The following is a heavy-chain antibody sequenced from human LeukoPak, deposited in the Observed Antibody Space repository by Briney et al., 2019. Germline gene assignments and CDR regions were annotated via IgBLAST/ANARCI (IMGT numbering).Heavy chain of an antibody. CDR2: INHSGST. J-gene: IGHJ5*02. CDR1: GFTVSSNY. Sequence: GSLRLSCAASGFTVSSNYMSWIRQPPGKGLEWIGEINHSGSTNYNPSLKSRVTISVDTSKNQFSLKLSSVTAADTAVYYCAIDFWSGYYTGLFPWGQGTLVTVSS. D-gene: IGHD3-3*01. V-gene: IGHV4-34*08. CDR3: AIDFWSGYYTGLFP.